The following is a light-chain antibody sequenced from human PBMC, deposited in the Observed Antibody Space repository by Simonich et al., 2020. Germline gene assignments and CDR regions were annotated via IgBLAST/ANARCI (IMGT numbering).Light chain of an antibody. J-gene: IGKJ2*01. CDR3: MQSIQLPYT. V-gene: IGKV2D-29*02. CDR1: RGPRHQDRKPN. Sequence: SWNSTRGPRHQDRKPNWYWYPQTPGQSPQLLISEVSIRFSGVPDRLSGRGSGTAFAVKMRRVEAEDVGVYYCMQSIQLPYTFAKWTKLEI. CDR2: EVS.